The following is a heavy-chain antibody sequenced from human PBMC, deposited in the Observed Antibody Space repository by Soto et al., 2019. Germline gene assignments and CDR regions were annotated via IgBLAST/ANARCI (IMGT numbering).Heavy chain of an antibody. V-gene: IGHV4-61*01. CDR1: GGSVSSGSYY. D-gene: IGHD6-19*01. CDR2: IYYSGST. Sequence: QVQLQESGPGLVKPSETLSLTCTVSGGSVSSGSYYWSWIRQPPGKGLEWIGYIYYSGSTNYNPSLKIRVTLYVDTSKNQFSLKLSSVTAADTAVYYCARGIEGWYQGRYYYGMDVWGQGTTVTVSS. CDR3: ARGIEGWYQGRYYYGMDV. J-gene: IGHJ6*02.